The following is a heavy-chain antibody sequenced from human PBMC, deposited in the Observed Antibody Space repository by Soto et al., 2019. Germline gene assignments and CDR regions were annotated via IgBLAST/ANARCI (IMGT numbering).Heavy chain of an antibody. D-gene: IGHD3-3*01. V-gene: IGHV3-74*01. J-gene: IGHJ4*02. CDR1: GFTFSTNL. CDR2: INSDGTNA. CDR3: AKAGAGVANFDY. Sequence: GGSLRLSCAASGFTFSTNLMHWVRQAPGKGLVWVSRINSDGTNAAYADSVQGRFTISRDNAKNTLYLQMNSLTGEDTAVYYCAKAGAGVANFDYWGQGTLVTVS.